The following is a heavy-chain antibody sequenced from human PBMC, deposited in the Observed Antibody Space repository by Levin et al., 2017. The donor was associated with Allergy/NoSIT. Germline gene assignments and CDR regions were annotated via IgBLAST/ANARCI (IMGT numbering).Heavy chain of an antibody. CDR2: INHSGST. J-gene: IGHJ4*02. V-gene: IGHV4-34*01. D-gene: IGHD1-26*01. CDR1: GGSFSGSY. Sequence: SQTLSLTCAVYGGSFSGSYWTWIRQPPGKGLEWIGEINHSGSTNYNPSLKSRITISVDTSKNQFSLKLSSVTAADTAVYYCARGGGAGATAKFDYWGQGTLVTVSS. CDR3: ARGGGAGATAKFDY.